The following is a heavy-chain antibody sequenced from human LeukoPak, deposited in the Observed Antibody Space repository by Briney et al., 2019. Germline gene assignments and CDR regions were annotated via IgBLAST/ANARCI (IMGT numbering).Heavy chain of an antibody. CDR3: ARGGYSTTWGVSDY. CDR2: INPNSGGT. CDR1: GYTFTGYY. J-gene: IGHJ4*02. V-gene: IGHV1-2*02. D-gene: IGHD2/OR15-2a*01. Sequence: ASVKVSCKASGYTFTGYYLYWVRQAPGPGLEWVGWINPNSGGTSSAQKFQGRVTMTRDTSLSTAYMELSRLGSDDTAIFYCARGGYSTTWGVSDYWGQGTLVTVSS.